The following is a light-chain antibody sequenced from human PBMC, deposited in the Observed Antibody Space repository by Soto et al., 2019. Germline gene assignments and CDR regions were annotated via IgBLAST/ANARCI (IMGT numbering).Light chain of an antibody. CDR3: QQYGSSPFT. CDR2: GAS. J-gene: IGKJ4*01. CDR1: QSVSSSY. Sequence: EIVLTQSPGTLSLSRGERATLSCRASQSVSSSYLAWYQQKPGQAPRLLIYGASSRATGIPDRFSGSGSGTDFTLTISRLEPEDFAVYYCQQYGSSPFTFGGGTKVDI. V-gene: IGKV3-20*01.